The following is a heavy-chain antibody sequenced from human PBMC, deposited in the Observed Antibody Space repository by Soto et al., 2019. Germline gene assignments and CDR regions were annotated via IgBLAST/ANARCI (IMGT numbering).Heavy chain of an antibody. CDR3: ARDRNGLGGIDF. J-gene: IGHJ4*02. Sequence: SETLSLTCVVSGGPISSGGYSWTWTRQPPGRGLEWIGYISQSGSADYNPSLKSRVTISVDTSKNQFSLRLSSVTAADTAVYYCARDRNGLGGIDFWGQGILVTVSS. CDR2: ISQSGSA. V-gene: IGHV4-30-2*01. D-gene: IGHD1-1*01. CDR1: GGPISSGGYS.